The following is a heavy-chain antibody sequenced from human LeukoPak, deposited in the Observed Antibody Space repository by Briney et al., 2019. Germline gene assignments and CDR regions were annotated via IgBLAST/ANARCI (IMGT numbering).Heavy chain of an antibody. J-gene: IGHJ4*02. CDR1: GGSLSSGSYY. Sequence: SETLSLTCTVSGGSLSSGSYYWSWIRQPAGKGLEWIGRIYTSGSTNYNPSLESRVTISIDTSKNQFSLKLSSVTAADTAVYYCARGTAAGPPYFDYWGQGTLVTVSS. D-gene: IGHD6-13*01. CDR2: IYTSGST. V-gene: IGHV4-61*02. CDR3: ARGTAAGPPYFDY.